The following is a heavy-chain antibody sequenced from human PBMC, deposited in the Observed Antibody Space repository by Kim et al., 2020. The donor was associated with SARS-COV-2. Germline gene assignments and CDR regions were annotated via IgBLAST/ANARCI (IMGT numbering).Heavy chain of an antibody. V-gene: IGHV4-61*03. D-gene: IGHD4-17*01. J-gene: IGHJ6*02. Sequence: TPSLKSRVTISVDTSKHHFSLKLSSVTAAYTAVYYCARFPYGDYYYGMDVWGQGTTVTVSS. CDR3: ARFPYGDYYYGMDV.